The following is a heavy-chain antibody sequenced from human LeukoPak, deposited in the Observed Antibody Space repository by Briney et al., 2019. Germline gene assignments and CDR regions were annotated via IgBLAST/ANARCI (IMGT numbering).Heavy chain of an antibody. J-gene: IGHJ4*02. CDR1: GFTFSSYW. CDR2: SNSDGSTT. D-gene: IGHD6-13*01. Sequence: GGSLRLSCAASGFTFSSYWMHWVRQAPGKGLVWVSRSNSDGSTTNYADSVKARFTISRDNAKNMLYLQMNSLRAEDTAVYYCARDKGGSWYDYWGQGTLVTVSS. V-gene: IGHV3-74*01. CDR3: ARDKGGSWYDY.